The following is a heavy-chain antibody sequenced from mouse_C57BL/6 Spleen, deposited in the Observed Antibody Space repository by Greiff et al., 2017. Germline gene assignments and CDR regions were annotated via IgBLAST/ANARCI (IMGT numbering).Heavy chain of an antibody. CDR3: RGEKRLLPWAY. CDR2: IYPRSGNT. J-gene: IGHJ3*01. CDR1: GYTFTSYG. Sequence: QVQLQQSGAELARPGASVKLSCKASGYTFTSYGISWVKQRTGQGLEWIGEIYPRSGNTYYNEKFKGKATMTADKSSSTAYMELRSLASEDAAVYFGRGEKRLLPWAYWGQGTMVTVSA. D-gene: IGHD2-3*01. V-gene: IGHV1-81*01.